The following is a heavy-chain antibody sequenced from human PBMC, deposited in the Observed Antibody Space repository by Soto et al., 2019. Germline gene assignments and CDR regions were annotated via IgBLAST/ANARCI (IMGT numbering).Heavy chain of an antibody. Sequence: GGSLRLSCADSGFTFTDYGMHWVRQAPGKGLEWVANIKQDGSEKYYVDSVKGRFTISRDNAKNSLYLQMNSLRAEDTAVYYCARDRDYGGNPVEYWGQGTLVTVSS. CDR2: IKQDGSEK. CDR1: GFTFTDYG. J-gene: IGHJ4*02. CDR3: ARDRDYGGNPVEY. V-gene: IGHV3-7*01. D-gene: IGHD4-17*01.